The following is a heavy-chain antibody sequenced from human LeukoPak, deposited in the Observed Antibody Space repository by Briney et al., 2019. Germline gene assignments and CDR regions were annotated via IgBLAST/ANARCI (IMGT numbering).Heavy chain of an antibody. CDR1: DDSIGNYY. CDR3: ARVGGSNFYNYGMDV. V-gene: IGHV4-59*01. Sequence: SETLSLTCTVSDDSIGNYYWSWIRQSPGKGLEWIGYIYFSGSTNYNPSLKRRVTMSVVTSKNQFSLRLTSVTAADTATYYCARVGGSNFYNYGMDVWGQGTSVIVSS. D-gene: IGHD4-11*01. J-gene: IGHJ6*02. CDR2: IYFSGST.